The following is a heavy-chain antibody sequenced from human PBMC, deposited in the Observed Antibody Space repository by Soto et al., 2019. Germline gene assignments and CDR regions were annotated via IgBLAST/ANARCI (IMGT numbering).Heavy chain of an antibody. CDR3: AHGGSGSYYDY. J-gene: IGHJ4*02. Sequence: GGSLRLSCAASGFTFSDHYMDWVRQAPGKGLEWVGRTRNKANSYTTEYAASVKGRFTISRDDSKNSLYLQMNSLKTEDTAVYYCAHGGSGSYYDYWGQGTLVTVSS. V-gene: IGHV3-72*01. D-gene: IGHD3-10*01. CDR2: TRNKANSYTT. CDR1: GFTFSDHY.